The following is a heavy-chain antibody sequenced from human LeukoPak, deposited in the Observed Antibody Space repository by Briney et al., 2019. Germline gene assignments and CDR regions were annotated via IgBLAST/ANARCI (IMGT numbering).Heavy chain of an antibody. J-gene: IGHJ6*03. D-gene: IGHD2-15*01. Sequence: GASVKVSCKASGYRFNSYGINWVRQATGQGLEWMGWMNPNSGNTGYAQKFQGRVTITRNTSISTAYMELSSLRSEDTAVYYCARGICSGGSCLDYYYYYYMDVWGKGTTVTVSS. CDR3: ARGICSGGSCLDYYYYYYMDV. CDR2: MNPNSGNT. V-gene: IGHV1-8*03. CDR1: GYRFNSYG.